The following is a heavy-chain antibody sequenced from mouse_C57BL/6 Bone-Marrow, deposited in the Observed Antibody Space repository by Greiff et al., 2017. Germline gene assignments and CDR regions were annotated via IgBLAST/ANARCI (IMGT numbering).Heavy chain of an antibody. D-gene: IGHD2-3*01. V-gene: IGHV1-15*01. CDR3: TRGPYDGYPYCYFDV. CDR1: GYTFTDYE. J-gene: IGHJ1*03. Sequence: QVQLQQSGAELVRPGASVTLSCKASGYTFTDYEMHWVKQTPVHGLEWIGAIDPETGGTAYNQKFKGKAILTADKSSSTAYMELRSLTSEDSAVYYCTRGPYDGYPYCYFDVWGTGTTVTVSS. CDR2: IDPETGGT.